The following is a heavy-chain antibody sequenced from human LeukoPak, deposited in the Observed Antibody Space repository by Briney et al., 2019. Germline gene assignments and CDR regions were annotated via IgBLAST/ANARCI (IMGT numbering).Heavy chain of an antibody. Sequence: SETLSLTCAVYGGSFSGYYWSWIRQPPGKGLEWIGEINHSGSTNYNPSLKSRVTISVDTSKNQFSLKLSSVTAADTAVYYCARRVRVVRGVIYFDYWGQEPWSPSPQ. CDR1: GGSFSGYY. CDR3: ARRVRVVRGVIYFDY. D-gene: IGHD3-10*01. J-gene: IGHJ4*01. CDR2: INHSGST. V-gene: IGHV4-34*01.